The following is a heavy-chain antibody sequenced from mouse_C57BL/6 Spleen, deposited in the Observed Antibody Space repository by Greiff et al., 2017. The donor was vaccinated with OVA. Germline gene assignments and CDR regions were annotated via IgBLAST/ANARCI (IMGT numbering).Heavy chain of an antibody. D-gene: IGHD2-4*01. Sequence: DVKLVESGGGLVKPGGSLKLSCAASGFTFSDYGMHWVRQAPEKGLEWVAYISSGSSTIYYADTVKGRFTISRDNAKNTLFLQMTSLRSEDTAMYYCARDLGLRQGNYAMDYWGQGTSVTVSS. CDR1: GFTFSDYG. J-gene: IGHJ4*01. V-gene: IGHV5-17*01. CDR2: ISSGSSTI. CDR3: ARDLGLRQGNYAMDY.